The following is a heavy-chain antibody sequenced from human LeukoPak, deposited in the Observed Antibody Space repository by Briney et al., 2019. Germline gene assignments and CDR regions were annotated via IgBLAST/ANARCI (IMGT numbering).Heavy chain of an antibody. CDR1: GFTFNSYA. Sequence: GGSLRLSCAASGFTFNSYAMSWVRQAPGKGPVWVSRIKSDGSSTRFADSVQGRFTISRDNGKNTLYLQMNSLRAEDTAVYYCARGGDSSNWFPGYIDYSGQGAMVTVSS. D-gene: IGHD6-13*01. V-gene: IGHV3-74*01. CDR2: IKSDGSST. CDR3: ARGGDSSNWFPGYIDY. J-gene: IGHJ4*03.